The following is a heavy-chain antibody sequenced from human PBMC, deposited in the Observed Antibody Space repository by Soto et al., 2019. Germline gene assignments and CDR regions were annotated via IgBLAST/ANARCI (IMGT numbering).Heavy chain of an antibody. CDR2: ISGTGGRL. Sequence: GGSLRLSCAASGFTFSNYAMSWVRQAPGKGLEWVSIISGTGGRLYYANSVKGRFTIFRDNSKNTLYLQMNSLRVEDTAVYYCAKDDDYDISGYRDYYYGMDVWGQGTTVTVSS. CDR3: AKDDDYDISGYRDYYYGMDV. J-gene: IGHJ6*02. CDR1: GFTFSNYA. D-gene: IGHD3-22*01. V-gene: IGHV3-23*01.